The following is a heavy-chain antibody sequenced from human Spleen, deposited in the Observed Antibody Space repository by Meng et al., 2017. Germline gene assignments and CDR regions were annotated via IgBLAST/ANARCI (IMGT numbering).Heavy chain of an antibody. Sequence: SLRLSCAASGFTFDDYDMHWVRQAPGKGLEWVSGISWNSGSIGYADSVKGRFTISRDNAKNSLYLQMNSLRAEDTALYYCAKFVPGDYRYFDYWGQGTLVTVSS. CDR3: AKFVPGDYRYFDY. CDR2: ISWNSGSI. D-gene: IGHD4-17*01. J-gene: IGHJ4*02. CDR1: GFTFDDYD. V-gene: IGHV3-9*01.